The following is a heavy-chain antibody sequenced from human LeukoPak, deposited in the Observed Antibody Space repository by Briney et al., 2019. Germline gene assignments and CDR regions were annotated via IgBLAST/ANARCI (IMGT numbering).Heavy chain of an antibody. D-gene: IGHD3-22*01. J-gene: IGHJ3*02. CDR2: IYHSGSS. CDR1: GGSISSSSYY. CDR3: ARAPIYDSSGYQSAFDI. Sequence: SETLSLTCTVSGGSISSSSYYWGWIRQPPGKGLEWIGSIYHSGSSYYNPSLKSRVTISVDTSKNQFSLKLNSVTAADTAVYYCARAPIYDSSGYQSAFDIWGQGTMVTVSS. V-gene: IGHV4-39*07.